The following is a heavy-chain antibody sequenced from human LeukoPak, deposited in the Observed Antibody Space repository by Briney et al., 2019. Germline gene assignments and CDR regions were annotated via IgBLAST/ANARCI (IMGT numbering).Heavy chain of an antibody. CDR3: ATGYSYGQYYFDY. V-gene: IGHV1-69*04. CDR2: IIPILGIA. Sequence: ASVKVSCKASGGTFSSYAISWVRQAPGQGLEWMGRIIPILGIANYAQKFQGRVTITADKSTSTAYMELSSLRSEDTAVYYCATGYSYGQYYFDYWGQGTLVTVSS. D-gene: IGHD5-18*01. CDR1: GGTFSSYA. J-gene: IGHJ4*02.